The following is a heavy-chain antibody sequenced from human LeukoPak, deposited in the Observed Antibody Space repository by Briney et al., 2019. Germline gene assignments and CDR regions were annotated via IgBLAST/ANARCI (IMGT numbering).Heavy chain of an antibody. Sequence: SETLSLTCAVYGGSFSGYYWSWIRQPPGKGLEWIGEINHSGSTNYNPSLKSRVTISVDTSKNQFSLKLSSVTAADTAVYYCAREIVVVPAAYLSKGLNWCDPWGQGTLVTVSS. CDR1: GGSFSGYY. J-gene: IGHJ5*02. V-gene: IGHV4-34*01. CDR2: INHSGST. D-gene: IGHD2-2*01. CDR3: AREIVVVPAAYLSKGLNWCDP.